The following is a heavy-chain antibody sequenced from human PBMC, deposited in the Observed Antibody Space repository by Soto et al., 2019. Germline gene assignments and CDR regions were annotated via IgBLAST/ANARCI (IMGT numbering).Heavy chain of an antibody. Sequence: SLRPSCSPSVLTFRHSAMIWFRQPPRKLLESGSANSGGGEAPYYAGWGKGRFIISRDSLRNTLYLQMSSLRVEETAVYYCAKDRRITMVRGSLRSFDSWGQGTLVLVSS. D-gene: IGHD3-10*01. CDR1: VLTFRHSA. V-gene: IGHV3-23*01. CDR2: NSGGGEAP. J-gene: IGHJ4*02. CDR3: AKDRRITMVRGSLRSFDS.